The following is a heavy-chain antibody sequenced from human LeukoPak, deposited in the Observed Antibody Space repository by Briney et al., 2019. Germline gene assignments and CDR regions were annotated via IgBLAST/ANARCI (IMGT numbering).Heavy chain of an antibody. Sequence: PSETLSLTCTVSGGSISSYYWSWIRQPPGQGLEWIGYIYYSGSTNYNPSLKSRVTISVDTSKNQFSLRLSSVTAADTAVYYCARGGHSSGWYRSHYYYYGMDVWGQGTTVTVSS. CDR3: ARGGHSSGWYRSHYYYYGMDV. CDR2: IYYSGST. J-gene: IGHJ6*02. D-gene: IGHD6-19*01. CDR1: GGSISSYY. V-gene: IGHV4-59*08.